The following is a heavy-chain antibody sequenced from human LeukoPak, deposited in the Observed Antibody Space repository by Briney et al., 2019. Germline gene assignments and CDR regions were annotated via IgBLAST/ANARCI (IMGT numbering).Heavy chain of an antibody. CDR2: INPNSGGT. V-gene: IGHV1-2*06. J-gene: IGHJ4*02. Sequence: AASVTVSCKASGYTFTGYYMHWVRQAPGQGLEWMGRINPNSGGTNYAQKFQGRVTMTRDTSISTAYMELSRLRSDDTAVYYCARDREEYSSGWYECGFWGQGTLVTVSS. CDR1: GYTFTGYY. CDR3: ARDREEYSSGWYECGF. D-gene: IGHD6-19*01.